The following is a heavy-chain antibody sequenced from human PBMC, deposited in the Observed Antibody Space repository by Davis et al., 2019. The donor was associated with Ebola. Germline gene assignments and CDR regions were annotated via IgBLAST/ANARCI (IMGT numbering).Heavy chain of an antibody. V-gene: IGHV4-34*01. CDR2: VNQFGNT. Sequence: PSETLSLTCVVSGGSFSYYWSWIRQPPGKGLEWIGEVNQFGNTNYNPSLKSRFTMSVDTPNKQFSLKLSSVTAADTAVYYCATNSTSKGFDIWGQGTIVTVSS. CDR3: ATNSTSKGFDI. J-gene: IGHJ3*02. D-gene: IGHD6-6*01. CDR1: GGSFSYY.